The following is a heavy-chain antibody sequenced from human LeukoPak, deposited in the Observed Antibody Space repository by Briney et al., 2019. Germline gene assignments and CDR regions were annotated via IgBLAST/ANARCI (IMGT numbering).Heavy chain of an antibody. V-gene: IGHV3-30*04. CDR1: GFSFSSYA. Sequence: GGSLRLSCAASGFSFSSYAMDWVRQAPGKGLEWVAVISKDGSNKYSADSVKGRFTISRDNSKNTLYLQMDSLRADDTAVYYCAGESFDIWGQGTMVTVSS. CDR2: ISKDGSNK. J-gene: IGHJ3*02. CDR3: AGESFDI.